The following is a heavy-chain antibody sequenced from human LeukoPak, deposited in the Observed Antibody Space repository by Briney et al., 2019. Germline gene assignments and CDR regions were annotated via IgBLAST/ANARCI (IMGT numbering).Heavy chain of an antibody. Sequence: GGSLRLSCTASGFTFGDYAMSWVRQAPGKGLEWVGFIRSKAYGGTTEYAASVKGRFTISRDDSKSIAYLQMNSLKTEDTAVYYCTRVNPFWPGGDAFDIWGQGTMVTVSS. CDR3: TRVNPFWPGGDAFDI. CDR1: GFTFGDYA. CDR2: IRSKAYGGTT. J-gene: IGHJ3*02. V-gene: IGHV3-49*04. D-gene: IGHD3-3*01.